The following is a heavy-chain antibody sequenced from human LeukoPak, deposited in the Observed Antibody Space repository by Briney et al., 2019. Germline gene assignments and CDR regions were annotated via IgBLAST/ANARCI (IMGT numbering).Heavy chain of an antibody. Sequence: GGSLRLSCAASKSTFSSYAMHWVRQAPGKGLEWVAVISYDGSNKYYADSVKGRFTISRDNSKNTLYLQMNSLRAEDTAVYYCARDRYSNYVGYYMDVWGKGTTVTVSS. J-gene: IGHJ6*03. CDR3: ARDRYSNYVGYYMDV. CDR1: KSTFSSYA. V-gene: IGHV3-30*04. CDR2: ISYDGSNK. D-gene: IGHD4-11*01.